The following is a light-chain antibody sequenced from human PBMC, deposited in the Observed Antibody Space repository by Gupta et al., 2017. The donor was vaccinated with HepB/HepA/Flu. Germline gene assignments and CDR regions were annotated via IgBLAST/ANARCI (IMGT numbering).Light chain of an antibody. V-gene: IGKV3-15*01. CDR3: QQYDNWRPMT. CDR2: GAS. CDR1: QSVTSN. Sequence: EIVMTQSQATLSVSPGERAALSCRASQSVTSNLAWYQHKPGQAPRLLIHGASTRATGIPARFSGSGSGTEFTLTIDSLQSEDFAVYYCQQYDNWRPMTFGQGTRLDIK. J-gene: IGKJ5*01.